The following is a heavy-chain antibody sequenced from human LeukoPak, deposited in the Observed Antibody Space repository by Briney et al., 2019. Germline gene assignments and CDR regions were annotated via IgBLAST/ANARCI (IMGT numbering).Heavy chain of an antibody. J-gene: IGHJ4*02. D-gene: IGHD3-10*01. CDR1: GFTVSSNY. CDR2: IYSGGST. Sequence: GGSLRLSCAASGFTVSSNYMSWVRQAPGKGLEWVSVIYSGGSTYYADSVKGRFTISRDNSKNTLYLQMNSLRAEDTAVYYCARVRHYYGSGSYYNHDYWGQGTLVTVSS. V-gene: IGHV3-53*01. CDR3: ARVRHYYGSGSYYNHDY.